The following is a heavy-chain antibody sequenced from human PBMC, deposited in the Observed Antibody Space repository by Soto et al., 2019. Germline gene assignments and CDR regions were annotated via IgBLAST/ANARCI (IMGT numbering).Heavy chain of an antibody. V-gene: IGHV3-30*18. D-gene: IGHD4-17*01. CDR2: ISYDGSNK. CDR1: GFTFSNYG. Sequence: PGGSLRLSCAASGFTFSNYGIHWVRQAPGKGLEWVTVISYDGSNKYYADSVKGRFTISRDNSKNTLYLQMNSLRAEDTAVYYCAKDHTVLGYYYYGMDVWGQGTTVTVSS. CDR3: AKDHTVLGYYYYGMDV. J-gene: IGHJ6*02.